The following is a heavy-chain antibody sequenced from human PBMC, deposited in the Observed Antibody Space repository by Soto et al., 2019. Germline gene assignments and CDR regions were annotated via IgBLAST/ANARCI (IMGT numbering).Heavy chain of an antibody. D-gene: IGHD2-21*02. CDR1: GYRFTSYW. Sequence: PGASLQRSEKGSGYRFTSYWIGWVRQKTGKGLEWMGIIYPGDSDTRYSPSFQGQVTISADKSISTAYLQWSSLKASDTAMYYCARHETYCGGDCYSVSYYSMDVWGQGTTVTVSS. V-gene: IGHV5-51*01. CDR2: IYPGDSDT. J-gene: IGHJ6*02. CDR3: ARHETYCGGDCYSVSYYSMDV.